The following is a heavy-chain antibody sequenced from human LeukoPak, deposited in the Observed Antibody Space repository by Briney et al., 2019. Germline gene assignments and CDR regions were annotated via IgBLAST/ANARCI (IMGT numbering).Heavy chain of an antibody. J-gene: IGHJ6*03. CDR1: GFTFSSYS. V-gene: IGHV3-21*01. CDR3: ARPQGIAARSDYYYYMDV. D-gene: IGHD6-6*01. Sequence: GSLRLSCAASGFTFSSYSMNWVRQAPGKGLEWVSSISSSSSYIYYADSVKGRFTISRDNAKNSLYLQMNSLRAEDTAVYYCARPQGIAARSDYYYYMDVWGKGTTVTVSS. CDR2: ISSSSSYI.